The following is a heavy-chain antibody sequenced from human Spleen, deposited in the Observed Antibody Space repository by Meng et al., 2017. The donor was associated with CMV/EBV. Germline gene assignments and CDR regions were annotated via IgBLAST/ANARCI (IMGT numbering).Heavy chain of an antibody. D-gene: IGHD4-11*01. CDR1: GFSFSRDA. J-gene: IGHJ4*02. CDR2: INWNGGST. Sequence: GGSLRLSCAASGFSFSRDAMHWVRQAPGKGLEWVSGINWNGGSTGYADSVKGRFTISRDNAKNSLYLQMNSLRAEDTALYYCARGRDSIPYYFDYWGQGTLVTVSS. V-gene: IGHV3-20*04. CDR3: ARGRDSIPYYFDY.